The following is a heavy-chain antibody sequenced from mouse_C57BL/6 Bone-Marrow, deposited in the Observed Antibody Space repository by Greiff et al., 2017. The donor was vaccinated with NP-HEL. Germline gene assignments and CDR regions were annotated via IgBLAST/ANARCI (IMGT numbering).Heavy chain of an antibody. CDR3: ARDYGSSYVPSFDY. J-gene: IGHJ2*01. CDR2: IDPSDSYT. D-gene: IGHD1-1*01. CDR1: GYTFTSYW. Sequence: QVQLQQSGAELVRPGTSVKLSCKASGYTFTSYWMHWVKQRPGQGLEWIGVIDPSDSYTNYNQKFKGKATLTVDTSSSTAYMQLSSLTSEDSAVYYCARDYGSSYVPSFDYWGQGTTLTVSS. V-gene: IGHV1-59*01.